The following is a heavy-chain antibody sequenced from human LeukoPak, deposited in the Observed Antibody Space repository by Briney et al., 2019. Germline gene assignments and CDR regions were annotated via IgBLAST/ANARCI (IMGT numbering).Heavy chain of an antibody. CDR1: GYTFTSYD. CDR2: MNPNSGNT. D-gene: IGHD4-17*01. CDR3: ARVPNRGDKFDP. J-gene: IGHJ5*02. V-gene: IGHV1-8*01. Sequence: ASVKVSCKASGYTFTSYDINWVRQATGQGLEWVGWMNPNSGNTGYAQKFQGRVTMTRNTSISTAYMELSSLRSEDSAVYYCARVPNRGDKFDPWGQGTLVTVSS.